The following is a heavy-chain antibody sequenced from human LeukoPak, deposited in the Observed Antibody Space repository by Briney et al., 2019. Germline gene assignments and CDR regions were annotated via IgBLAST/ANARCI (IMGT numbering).Heavy chain of an antibody. J-gene: IGHJ4*02. CDR1: GFPFSDYY. CDR2: IGTSDTII. CDR3: ARGVAPGF. V-gene: IGHV3-11*01. D-gene: IGHD5-12*01. Sequence: KPGGSLRLSCVASGFPFSDYYMSWIRQAPGKGLEWISYIGTSDTIIYYADSVKGRFTVSRDNAKKSLYLQMSSLRAEDTAVYYCARGVAPGFWGQGTLVTVSS.